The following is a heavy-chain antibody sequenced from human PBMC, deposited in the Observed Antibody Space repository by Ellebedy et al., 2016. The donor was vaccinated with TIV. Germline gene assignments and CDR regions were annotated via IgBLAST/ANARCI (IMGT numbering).Heavy chain of an antibody. CDR3: AKTTGGPATPFDY. CDR2: ISGSCGNT. D-gene: IGHD1-1*01. V-gene: IGHV3-23*01. J-gene: IGHJ4*02. Sequence: PGGSLRLSCAASGFTFNNYAMSWVRQAPGKGLEWVSTISGSCGNTYYADSVKGRFTIARHNSKNTLYLQLNILRAEDTAVYYCAKTTGGPATPFDYWGQGSLVTVSS. CDR1: GFTFNNYA.